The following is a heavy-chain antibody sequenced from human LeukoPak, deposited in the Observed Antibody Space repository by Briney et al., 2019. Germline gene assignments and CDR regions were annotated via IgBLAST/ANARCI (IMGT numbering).Heavy chain of an antibody. D-gene: IGHD6-13*01. Sequence: ASVKVSCKASGYTFTSYDINWVRQATGQGLEWMGWMNPNSGNTGYAQKFQGRVTMTRNTSISTAYMELSSLRSEDTAVYFCARSSLYPTLGFDYWGQGALVTVSS. J-gene: IGHJ4*02. CDR3: ARSSLYPTLGFDY. CDR1: GYTFTSYD. V-gene: IGHV1-8*01. CDR2: MNPNSGNT.